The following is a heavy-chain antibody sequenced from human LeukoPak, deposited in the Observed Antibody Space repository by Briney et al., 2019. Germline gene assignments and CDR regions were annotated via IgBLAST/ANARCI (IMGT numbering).Heavy chain of an antibody. CDR1: GFTFSTYW. Sequence: PGGSLRLSCAASGFTFSTYWMHWVRQAPGKGLVWVSRIESDGSSTSYADSVKGRFTISRDNAANTLYLQMNSLRAEDTAVYYCARGSWSAAGTSIDYWGQGTLVTVSS. CDR3: ARGSWSAAGTSIDY. CDR2: IESDGSST. J-gene: IGHJ4*02. V-gene: IGHV3-74*01. D-gene: IGHD6-13*01.